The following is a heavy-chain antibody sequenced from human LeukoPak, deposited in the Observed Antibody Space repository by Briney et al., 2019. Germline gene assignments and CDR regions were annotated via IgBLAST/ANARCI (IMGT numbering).Heavy chain of an antibody. CDR1: GDSISSDGYS. CDR3: ARETRYCSGGSCYSGMDV. D-gene: IGHD2-15*01. Sequence: SETLSLTCAVSGDSISSDGYSWSWIRQTPGKGLEWIGYIYHSGSTYYNPSLKSRVTISVDRSKNQFSLKLSSVTAADTAVYYCARETRYCSGGSCYSGMDVWGQGTTVTVSS. CDR2: IYHSGST. J-gene: IGHJ6*02. V-gene: IGHV4-30-2*01.